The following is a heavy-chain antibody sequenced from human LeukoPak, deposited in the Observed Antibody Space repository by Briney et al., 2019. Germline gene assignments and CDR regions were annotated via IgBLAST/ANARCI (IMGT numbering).Heavy chain of an antibody. CDR1: GGSISSGDYY. Sequence: SETLSLTCTVSGGSISSGDYYWGWIRQPPGKGLEGIGYIYYSGSTYYNPSLKSRVTISVDTSKNQFSLKLSSVTAADTAVYYCAAGIPYNWNDGIFDYWGQGTQVTVSS. V-gene: IGHV4-30-4*01. J-gene: IGHJ4*02. CDR2: IYYSGST. CDR3: AAGIPYNWNDGIFDY. D-gene: IGHD1-20*01.